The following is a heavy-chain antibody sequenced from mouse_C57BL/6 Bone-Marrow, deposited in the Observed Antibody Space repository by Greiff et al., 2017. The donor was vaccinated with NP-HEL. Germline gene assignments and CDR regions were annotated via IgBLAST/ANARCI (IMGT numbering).Heavy chain of an antibody. J-gene: IGHJ1*03. CDR1: GYTFTSYG. CDR3: DNYYGRSDGYFDV. D-gene: IGHD1-1*01. Sequence: QVQLQQSGAELAKPGASVKLSCKASGYTFTSYGISWVKQRTGQGLEWIGEIYPRSGNTYYNEKFKGKATLTADKSSSTAYMELRSLTSEDSAVYVCDNYYGRSDGYFDVWGTGTTVTVSS. CDR2: IYPRSGNT. V-gene: IGHV1-81*01.